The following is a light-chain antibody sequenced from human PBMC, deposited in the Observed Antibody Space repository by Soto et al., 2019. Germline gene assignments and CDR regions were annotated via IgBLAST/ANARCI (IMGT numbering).Light chain of an antibody. J-gene: IGLJ2*01. Sequence: QSALTQPASVSGSPGQSITISCTGTSSDVGSYNLVSWYQQHPGKAPKLMICEGSKRPSGVSNRFSGSKSGNTASLTISGLQAEDEADYYCCSYAGSSTLVVFGGGTKLTVL. CDR2: EGS. CDR1: SSDVGSYNL. V-gene: IGLV2-23*01. CDR3: CSYAGSSTLVV.